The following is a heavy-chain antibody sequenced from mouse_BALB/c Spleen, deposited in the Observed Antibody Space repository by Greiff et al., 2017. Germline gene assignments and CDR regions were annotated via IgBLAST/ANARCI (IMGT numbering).Heavy chain of an antibody. Sequence: VQLQQTGPELVKPGASVKISCKASGYSFTDYIMLWVKQSHGKSLEWIGNINPYYGSTSYNLKFKGKATLTVDKSSSTAYMQLNSLTSEDSAVYYCARGGITGGFAYWGQGTLVTVSA. J-gene: IGHJ3*01. D-gene: IGHD2-4*01. CDR1: GYSFTDYI. V-gene: IGHV1-39*01. CDR3: ARGGITGGFAY. CDR2: INPYYGST.